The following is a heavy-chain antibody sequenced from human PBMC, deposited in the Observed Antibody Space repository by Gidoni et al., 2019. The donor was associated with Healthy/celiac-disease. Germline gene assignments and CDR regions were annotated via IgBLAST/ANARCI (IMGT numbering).Heavy chain of an antibody. J-gene: IGHJ4*02. CDR2: ISYDGSNK. CDR1: GFTFSSYG. V-gene: IGHV3-30*18. Sequence: QVQLVESGGGVVQPGRSLRLSCAASGFTFSSYGMHWVRQAPCKGLEWVAVISYDGSNKYYADSVKGRFTISRDNSKNTLYLQMNSLRAEDTAVYYCAKAGERRDGYNFLDYWGQGTLVTVSS. D-gene: IGHD5-12*01. CDR3: AKAGERRDGYNFLDY.